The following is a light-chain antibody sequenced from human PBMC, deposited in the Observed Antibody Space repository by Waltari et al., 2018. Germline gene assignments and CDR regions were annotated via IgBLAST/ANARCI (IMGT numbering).Light chain of an antibody. J-gene: IGLJ2*01. CDR1: SANIGGNT. CDR2: IDN. Sequence: QSVLTQPPSASGTPGQRVTISCSGRSANIGGNTVAWYQQVPGAAPNLLIYIDNERPSGVPDRFSGSKSGTSASLAISGLQSEDEALYYCAAWDDSLSGVVFGGGTKLTVL. CDR3: AAWDDSLSGVV. V-gene: IGLV1-44*01.